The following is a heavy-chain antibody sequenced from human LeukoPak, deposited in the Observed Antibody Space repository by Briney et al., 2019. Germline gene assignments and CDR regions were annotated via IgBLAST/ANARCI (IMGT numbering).Heavy chain of an antibody. J-gene: IGHJ5*02. Sequence: SETLSLTCTVSGGSISSYYWSWIRQPPGKGLEWIGYIYYSGSTNYNPSLKSRVTISVDTSKNQFSLKLSSVTAADTAVYYCAREVLTMVRGVTNNWFDPWGQGTLVTVSS. D-gene: IGHD3-10*01. CDR3: AREVLTMVRGVTNNWFDP. CDR2: IYYSGST. V-gene: IGHV4-59*01. CDR1: GGSISSYY.